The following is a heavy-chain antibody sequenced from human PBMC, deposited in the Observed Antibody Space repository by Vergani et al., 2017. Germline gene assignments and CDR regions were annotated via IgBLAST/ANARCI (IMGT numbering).Heavy chain of an antibody. CDR2: ISSSSSYI. J-gene: IGHJ6*02. CDR3: ARDQYSLGSGSYPYFYYYDLDV. V-gene: IGHV3-21*01. CDR1: GFTFSSYS. D-gene: IGHD3-10*01. Sequence: EVQLVESGGGLVKRGGSLRLSCAASGFTFSSYSMNWVRQAPGKGLEWVSSISSSSSYIHYSDSLKGRFTISRDNAKSSLYLQMNSLRAEDTGVYYCARDQYSLGSGSYPYFYYYDLDVWGQGTAVTVSS.